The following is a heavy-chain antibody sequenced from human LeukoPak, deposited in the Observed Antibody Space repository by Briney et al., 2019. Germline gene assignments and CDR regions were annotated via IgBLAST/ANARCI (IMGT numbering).Heavy chain of an antibody. V-gene: IGHV3-7*03. J-gene: IGHJ4*02. CDR1: GFTFSIYW. CDR3: AKDFIGYFDY. D-gene: IGHD3-10*01. Sequence: GGSLRLSCAASGFTFSIYWMTWVRQAPGKGLEWVANIKQDGSEKYYVDSVKGRFTISRDNAKNSLFLQMNSLRAEDTAVYYCAKDFIGYFDYWGQGTPVTVSS. CDR2: IKQDGSEK.